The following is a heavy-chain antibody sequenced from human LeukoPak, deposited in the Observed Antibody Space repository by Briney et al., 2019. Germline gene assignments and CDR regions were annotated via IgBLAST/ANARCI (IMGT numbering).Heavy chain of an antibody. V-gene: IGHV1-18*01. CDR1: GYTSTSYG. Sequence: GASVKVSCKASGYTSTSYGISWVRQAPGQGLEWMGWISAYNGNTNYAQKLQGRVTMTTDTSTSTAYMELRSLRSDDTAVYYCARVFNSRPLSIAARPTFGDYWGQGTLVTVSS. J-gene: IGHJ4*02. CDR2: ISAYNGNT. CDR3: ARVFNSRPLSIAARPTFGDY. D-gene: IGHD6-6*01.